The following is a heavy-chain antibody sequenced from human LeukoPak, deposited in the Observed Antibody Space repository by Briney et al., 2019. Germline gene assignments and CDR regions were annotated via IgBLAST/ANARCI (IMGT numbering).Heavy chain of an antibody. V-gene: IGHV3-23*01. CDR3: AKGAHL. CDR1: GFAFSTYT. Sequence: PGGSLRLSCTASGFAFSTYTMTWVRQAPGKGLEWVSTIGGSRGRTYYADSVKGRFTISRDNSKNTLYLQMNSLRAEDMAVYYCAKGAHLWGQGSLVIVSS. CDR2: IGGSRGRT. J-gene: IGHJ5*02.